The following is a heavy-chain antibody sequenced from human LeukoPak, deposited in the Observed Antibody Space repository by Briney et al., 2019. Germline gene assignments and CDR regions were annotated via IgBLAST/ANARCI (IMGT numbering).Heavy chain of an antibody. J-gene: IGHJ5*02. V-gene: IGHV4-4*02. CDR3: AREAAGQWFDP. CDR2: IYHSGST. CDR1: GDSISSCNW. D-gene: IGHD6-25*01. Sequence: PSETLSLTCAVSGDSISSCNWWTLVRQPPGKGLEWIGEIYHSGSTNYNPSLKSRVTMSLDKSKNQFSLKLTSVTAADTAVYYCAREAAGQWFDPWGQGTLVTVSS.